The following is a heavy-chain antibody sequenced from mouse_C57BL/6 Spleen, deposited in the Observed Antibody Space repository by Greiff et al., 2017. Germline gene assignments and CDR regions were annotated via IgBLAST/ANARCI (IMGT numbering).Heavy chain of an antibody. Sequence: QVQLQQPGAELVRPGSSVKLSCKASGYTFTSYWMHWVKQRPIQGLEWIGNIDPSDSETHYNQKFKDKATLTVDKSSSTASMQLSSLTSEDSAVYYCARGGSGYFDYWGQGTTLTVSS. V-gene: IGHV1-52*01. D-gene: IGHD3-1*01. CDR3: ARGGSGYFDY. J-gene: IGHJ2*01. CDR1: GYTFTSYW. CDR2: IDPSDSET.